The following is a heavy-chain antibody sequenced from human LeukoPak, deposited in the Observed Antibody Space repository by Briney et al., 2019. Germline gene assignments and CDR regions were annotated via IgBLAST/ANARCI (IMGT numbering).Heavy chain of an antibody. CDR2: IKQDGSEK. Sequence: GGSLRLSCAASGFTFSSYWMSWVRQAPGKGLEGVAHIKQDGSEKYYVDSVKGRFTISRDNAKNSLYLQMNSLRAEDTAVYYCASSPLETTSSGWYGGPSLFDPWGQGTLVTVSS. CDR1: GFTFSSYW. J-gene: IGHJ5*02. D-gene: IGHD6-19*01. V-gene: IGHV3-7*01. CDR3: ASSPLETTSSGWYGGPSLFDP.